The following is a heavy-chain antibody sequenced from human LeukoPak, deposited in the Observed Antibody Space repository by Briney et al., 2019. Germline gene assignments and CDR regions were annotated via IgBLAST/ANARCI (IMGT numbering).Heavy chain of an antibody. Sequence: PGGSLRLSCAASGFTFSNAWMSWVRQAPGKGLEWVGRIKSKTDGGTTDYAAPVKGRFTISRDDSKNTLYPQMNSLKAEDTAVYYCTTDRVYCSSSSRLYGCYFDSWGQGTLVTVSS. D-gene: IGHD2-2*01. J-gene: IGHJ4*02. CDR3: TTDRVYCSSSSRLYGCYFDS. CDR2: IKSKTDGGTT. CDR1: GFTFSNAW. V-gene: IGHV3-15*01.